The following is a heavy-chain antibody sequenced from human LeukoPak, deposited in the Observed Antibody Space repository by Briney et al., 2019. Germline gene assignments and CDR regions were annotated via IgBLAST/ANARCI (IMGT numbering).Heavy chain of an antibody. D-gene: IGHD2-2*01. V-gene: IGHV1-8*01. CDR1: GYTFSSYD. Sequence: ASVKVSCKASGYTFSSYDINWVRQAPGQGLEWMGWMNPNSGNTGYAQKFQGRVTMTRNTSINTADMELSSLESEDTAVYYCARVKRSLFSRTWPGVSYDFDSWGQGTLVTVSS. CDR3: ARVKRSLFSRTWPGVSYDFDS. J-gene: IGHJ4*02. CDR2: MNPNSGNT.